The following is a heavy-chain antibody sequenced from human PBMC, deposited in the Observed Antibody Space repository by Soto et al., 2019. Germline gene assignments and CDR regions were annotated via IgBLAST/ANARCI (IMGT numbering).Heavy chain of an antibody. CDR1: GFTFTSSA. D-gene: IGHD3-9*01. J-gene: IGHJ6*02. CDR3: AAVTTGYLYYYYGMDV. Sequence: SVKVSCKASGFTFTSSAVQWVRQARGQRLEWIGWIVVGSGNTNYAQKFQERVTITRDMSTSTAYMELSSLRSEDTAVYYCAAVTTGYLYYYYGMDVWGQGTTVTVPS. V-gene: IGHV1-58*01. CDR2: IVVGSGNT.